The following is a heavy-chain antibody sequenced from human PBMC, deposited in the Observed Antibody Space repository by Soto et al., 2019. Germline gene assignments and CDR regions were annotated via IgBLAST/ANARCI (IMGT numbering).Heavy chain of an antibody. CDR2: SIPIFGTA. V-gene: IGHV1-69*01. Sequence: QVQLVQSGAEVKKPGSSVKVSCKASGGTFSSYAISWVRQAPGQGLEWMGGSIPIFGTANYAQKFQGRVTITADASTSTAYMELSSLRSEDTAVYYCARTQRATPVVVAATVNYYYGMDVWGQGTTVTVSS. J-gene: IGHJ6*02. CDR1: GGTFSSYA. D-gene: IGHD2-15*01. CDR3: ARTQRATPVVVAATVNYYYGMDV.